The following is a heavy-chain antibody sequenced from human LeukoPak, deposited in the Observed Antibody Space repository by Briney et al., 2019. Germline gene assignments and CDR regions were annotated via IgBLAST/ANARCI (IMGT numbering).Heavy chain of an antibody. V-gene: IGHV1-18*01. Sequence: ASVKVSCKASGYTFTSYGISWVRQAPGQGLEWMGWISAYNGNTNYAQTLQGRVTMTTDTSTSTAYMELRSLRSDDTAVYYCARVNGRYYDSSGYHNWFDPWGQGTLVTVSS. CDR1: GYTFTSYG. CDR3: ARVNGRYYDSSGYHNWFDP. D-gene: IGHD3-22*01. CDR2: ISAYNGNT. J-gene: IGHJ5*02.